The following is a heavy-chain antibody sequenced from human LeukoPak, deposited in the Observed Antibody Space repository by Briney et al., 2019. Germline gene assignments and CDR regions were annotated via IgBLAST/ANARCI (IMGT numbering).Heavy chain of an antibody. J-gene: IGHJ1*01. Sequence: PSGTLSLTCTVSGGSISSYYWGWIRQPPGKGLEWIGSGSTYYNPSLKSRVTISVDTSKNQFSLKLSSVTAADTAVYFCASPRGDDSGGYYTWYFHHWGQGILVTVSS. D-gene: IGHD3-22*01. CDR1: GGSISSYY. V-gene: IGHV4-4*09. CDR3: ASPRGDDSGGYYTWYFHH. CDR2: GST.